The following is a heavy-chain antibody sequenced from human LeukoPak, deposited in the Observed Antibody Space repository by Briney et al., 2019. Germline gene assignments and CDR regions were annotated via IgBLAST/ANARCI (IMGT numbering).Heavy chain of an antibody. CDR2: IYYSGST. V-gene: IGHV4-59*01. Sequence: SETLSLTCTVSGGSISSYYWSWIRQPPGKGLEWIGCIYYSGSTNYNPSLKSRVTISVDTSKNQFSLKLSSVTAADTAVYYCARGYCTNGVCYTGWYFDLWGRGTLVTVSS. D-gene: IGHD2-8*01. CDR1: GGSISSYY. CDR3: ARGYCTNGVCYTGWYFDL. J-gene: IGHJ2*01.